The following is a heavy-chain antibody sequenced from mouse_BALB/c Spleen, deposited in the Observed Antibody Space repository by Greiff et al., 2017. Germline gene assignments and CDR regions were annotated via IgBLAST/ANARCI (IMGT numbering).Heavy chain of an antibody. CDR1: GFTFSSYT. J-gene: IGHJ1*01. Sequence: EVKLMESGGGLVQPGGSLKLSCAASGFTFSSYTMSWVRQTPEKRLEWVAYISNGGGSTYYPDTVKGRFTISRDNAKNTLYLQMSSLKSEGTAVYYCARLGGVHYYGYGYFDDWGEGTTVTVSS. D-gene: IGHD1-2*01. CDR3: ARLGGVHYYGYGYFDD. V-gene: IGHV5-12-2*01. CDR2: ISNGGGST.